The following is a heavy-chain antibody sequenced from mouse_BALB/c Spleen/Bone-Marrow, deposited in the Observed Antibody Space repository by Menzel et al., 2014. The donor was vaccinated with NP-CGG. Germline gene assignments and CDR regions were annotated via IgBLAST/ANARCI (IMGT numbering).Heavy chain of an antibody. CDR3: ARYSTGTYFDY. CDR1: GFKIKDTY. CDR2: IDPANGDT. Sequence: VQLKESGAELVKPGASVKLSCTASGFKIKDTYMHWVRQRPEQGLEWIGRIDPANGDTRYDPKFQGKATITADTSSSTAYLQLSSLTSEDTAVYCCARYSTGTYFDYWGQGTTLTVSS. J-gene: IGHJ2*01. D-gene: IGHD3-1*01. V-gene: IGHV14-3*02.